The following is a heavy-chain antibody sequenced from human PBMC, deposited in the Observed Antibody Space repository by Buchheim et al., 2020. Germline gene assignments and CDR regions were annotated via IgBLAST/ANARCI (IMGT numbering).Heavy chain of an antibody. CDR1: GYTFTSYY. D-gene: IGHD5-12*01. J-gene: IGHJ5*02. CDR2: INPSGGST. Sequence: QVQLVQSGAEVKKPGASVKVSCKASGYTFTSYYMHWVRQAPGQGLEWMGIINPSGGSTSYAQQFQGRVTMTRDTSTSTVYMELSSLRSEDTAVYYCAREEGIDSGYDINWFDPWGQGTL. CDR3: AREEGIDSGYDINWFDP. V-gene: IGHV1-46*01.